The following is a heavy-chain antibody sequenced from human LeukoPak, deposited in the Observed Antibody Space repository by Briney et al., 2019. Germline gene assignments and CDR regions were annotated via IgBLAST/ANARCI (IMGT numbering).Heavy chain of an antibody. Sequence: PGGSLRLSCAASGFTFSSYAMSWVRQAPGKGLEWVSLISGSGGSTYYADSVKGRFTISRDNSKNTLYLQMNSLRAEDTAVYYCAKFPYYYDSSGYLGVVDYWGQGTLVTVSS. J-gene: IGHJ4*02. CDR3: AKFPYYYDSSGYLGVVDY. V-gene: IGHV3-23*01. CDR1: GFTFSSYA. CDR2: ISGSGGST. D-gene: IGHD3-22*01.